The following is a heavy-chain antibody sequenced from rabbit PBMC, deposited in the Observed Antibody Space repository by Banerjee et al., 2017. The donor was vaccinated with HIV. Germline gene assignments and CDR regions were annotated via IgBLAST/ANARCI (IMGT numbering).Heavy chain of an antibody. CDR2: IDVGSSGSS. D-gene: IGHD6-1*01. Sequence: QEQLVESGGGLVQPGGSLKLSCIASGFDFSTYGVSWVRQAPGKGLEWIACIDVGSSGSSYYASWAKGRFTISKTSSTTVTLQMTSLTAANTATYFCARAAGYAGYGYATGFNLWGQGTLVTVS. CDR1: GFDFSTYG. V-gene: IGHV1S45*01. CDR3: ARAAGYAGYGYATGFNL. J-gene: IGHJ4*01.